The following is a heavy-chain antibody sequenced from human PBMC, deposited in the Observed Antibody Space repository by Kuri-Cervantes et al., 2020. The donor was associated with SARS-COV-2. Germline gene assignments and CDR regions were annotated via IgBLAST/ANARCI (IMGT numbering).Heavy chain of an antibody. CDR2: INPNSGGT. J-gene: IGHJ4*02. CDR1: GYTFTNYY. V-gene: IGHV1-2*02. D-gene: IGHD6-6*01. CDR3: ARGQQLVAEPFDY. Sequence: ASVKVSCKASGYTFTNYYMHWVRQAPGQGLEWMGWINPNSGGTNYAQKFQGRVTMTRDTSISTAYMELSRLRSDDTAVYYCARGQQLVAEPFDYWGQGTLVTVSS.